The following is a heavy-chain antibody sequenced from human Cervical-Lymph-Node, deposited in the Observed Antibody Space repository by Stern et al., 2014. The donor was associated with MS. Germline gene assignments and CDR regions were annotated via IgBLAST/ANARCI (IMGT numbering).Heavy chain of an antibody. CDR3: ARHVQGFDY. CDR1: GYSFTIYY. Sequence: VQLVESGAEVKKPGESLKISCKLSGYSFTIYYIAWVRQMPGKGLEWMGFIYPYYSDTTYSPSFQGQVTISADKSITTAYLQWSSLRASDTAMYYCARHVQGFDYWGQGTLVTVSS. J-gene: IGHJ4*02. V-gene: IGHV5-51*01. CDR2: IYPYYSDT.